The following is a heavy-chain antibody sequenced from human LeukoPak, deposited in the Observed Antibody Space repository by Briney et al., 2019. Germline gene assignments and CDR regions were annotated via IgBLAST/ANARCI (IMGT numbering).Heavy chain of an antibody. Sequence: PGGSLRLSCAASGLTFSDYYMTWIRQAPGKGLEWVSSISGSGTTTYSADSVRGRFTVSRDNAKNSVFLYMNSLRAEDTDVYYCAIQITMIVVVPYFDYWGQGTLVTVSS. J-gene: IGHJ4*02. D-gene: IGHD3-22*01. CDR2: ISGSGTTT. CDR1: GLTFSDYY. V-gene: IGHV3-11*04. CDR3: AIQITMIVVVPYFDY.